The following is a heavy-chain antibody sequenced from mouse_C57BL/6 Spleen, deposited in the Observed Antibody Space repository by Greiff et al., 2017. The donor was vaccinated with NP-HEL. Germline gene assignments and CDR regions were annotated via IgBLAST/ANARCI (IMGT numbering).Heavy chain of an antibody. Sequence: EVQLVESGGGLVKPGGSLKLSCAASGFTFSSYAMSWVRQTPETRLEWVATISDGGSYTYYPDNVKGRFTISRDNAKNNRYLQMSHLKSEDTAMYYCARDDGNYAMDYWGQGTSVTVSS. D-gene: IGHD2-3*01. J-gene: IGHJ4*01. CDR2: ISDGGSYT. V-gene: IGHV5-4*01. CDR3: ARDDGNYAMDY. CDR1: GFTFSSYA.